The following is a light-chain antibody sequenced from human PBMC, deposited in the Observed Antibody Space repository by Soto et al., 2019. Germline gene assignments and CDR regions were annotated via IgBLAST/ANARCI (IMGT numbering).Light chain of an antibody. CDR1: SSDVGAYNF. CDR3: GSYTTSSNYV. V-gene: IGLV2-14*03. J-gene: IGLJ1*01. Sequence: QSALTQPASVSGSPGLSITISCTGTSSDVGAYNFVSWYQQHPDKAPKLMIFDVSNRPSGVSKRFSGSKSGNTASLTISGLQSEDEAEYYCGSYTTSSNYVFGTGTKVTVL. CDR2: DVS.